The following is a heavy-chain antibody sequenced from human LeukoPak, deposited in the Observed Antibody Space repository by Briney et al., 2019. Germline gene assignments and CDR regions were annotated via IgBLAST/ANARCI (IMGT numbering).Heavy chain of an antibody. CDR1: VHTFSLYY. V-gene: IGHV3-11*04. J-gene: IGHJ4*02. D-gene: IGHD3-3*01. Sequence: GVTQRLSCAVSVHTFSLYYMRCLPEAPGGGGGWVLYISSSGSTIYYADSVKGRFTISRDNAKNSLYLQMNSLRAEDTAVYYCARAGRLLEKLYYFDYWGQGTLVTVSS. CDR2: ISSSGSTI. CDR3: ARAGRLLEKLYYFDY.